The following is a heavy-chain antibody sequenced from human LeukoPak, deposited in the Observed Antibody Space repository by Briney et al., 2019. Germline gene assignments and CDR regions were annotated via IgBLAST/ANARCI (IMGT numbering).Heavy chain of an antibody. CDR3: ARDRDQQRWLPTGQFDY. CDR2: IFYSGST. D-gene: IGHD5-24*01. CDR1: GGSISTYY. J-gene: IGHJ4*02. V-gene: IGHV4-59*01. Sequence: PSETLSLTCTVSGGSISTYYWSWIRQPPGKGLEWIGYIFYSGSTKYNPSLKSRVTMPIDTSRNQFSLKLSSVTAADTAVYYCARDRDQQRWLPTGQFDYWGQGTLVTVSS.